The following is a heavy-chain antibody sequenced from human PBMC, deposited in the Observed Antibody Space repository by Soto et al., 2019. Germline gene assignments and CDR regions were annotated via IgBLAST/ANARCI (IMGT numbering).Heavy chain of an antibody. Sequence: LSLTCAVSGASISGSYYYWAWLRQSPGKGPEWIGGVFYTGFTSYNPSLESRVSVSVDTSKSQFSLKLSAVTAADTAVYYCATSQKGYNWNYFDHWGQGALVTVSS. D-gene: IGHD1-20*01. V-gene: IGHV4-39*01. CDR1: GASISGSYYY. CDR3: ATSQKGYNWNYFDH. J-gene: IGHJ4*02. CDR2: VFYTGFT.